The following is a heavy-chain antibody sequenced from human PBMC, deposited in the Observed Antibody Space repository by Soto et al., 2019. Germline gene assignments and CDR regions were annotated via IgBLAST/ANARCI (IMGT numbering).Heavy chain of an antibody. Sequence: ASVKVSCKASGYTFNNYAINWVRQAPGQRLEWMGWISTYDGNPKYAQILQGRLTLTTDTSTGTAYMELRSLSSDDTAVYYCARENTFSRGDFYYYMDVWGKGTTVTVSS. CDR3: ARENTFSRGDFYYYMDV. J-gene: IGHJ6*03. CDR2: ISTYDGNP. V-gene: IGHV1-18*01. CDR1: GYTFNNYA.